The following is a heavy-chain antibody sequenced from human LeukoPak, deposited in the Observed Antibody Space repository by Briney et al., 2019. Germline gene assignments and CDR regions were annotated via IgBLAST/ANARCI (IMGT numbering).Heavy chain of an antibody. CDR2: IQTKSDGGTR. D-gene: IGHD3-16*01. J-gene: IGHJ4*02. V-gene: IGHV3-15*01. Sequence: GGSLRLSCAAAGFSFTNAWMNWVRQAPGKGLEWVGRIQTKSDGGTRDYAAPVKGRFTISRDDSKNTLYLQMNSLKTEDTAVYHCTTSFTSFAYWGQGTLVTVSA. CDR1: GFSFTNAW. CDR3: TTSFTSFAY.